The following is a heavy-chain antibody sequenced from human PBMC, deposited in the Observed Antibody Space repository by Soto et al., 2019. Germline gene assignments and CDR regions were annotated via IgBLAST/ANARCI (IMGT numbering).Heavy chain of an antibody. D-gene: IGHD1-20*01. CDR2: IYPGDSDT. CDR3: ARPHKWNANDAFDI. J-gene: IGHJ3*02. CDR1: GYSFTSNW. V-gene: IGHV5-51*01. Sequence: GESLKISCKGSGYSFTSNWIGWARQMPGKGLEWMGIIYPGDSDTRYSPSFRGQVTISADKSISTAYLQWSSLQASDTAMYYCARPHKWNANDAFDIWGQGTMVTV.